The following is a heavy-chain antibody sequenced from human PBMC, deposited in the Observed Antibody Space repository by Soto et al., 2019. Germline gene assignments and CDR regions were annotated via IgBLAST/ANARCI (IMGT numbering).Heavy chain of an antibody. J-gene: IGHJ4*02. CDR3: ARGGWSLYY. D-gene: IGHD2-15*01. CDR2: IHYSGST. Sequence: QVQLQESGPGLVKPSETLSLTCSVSGGSIISHYWSLIRQPPGKGLEWIGYIHYSGSTAYNPSLMSRLTISVDTSKYQFSLKMSSVTAADTAVYYGARGGWSLYYWGQGTLGTVS. V-gene: IGHV4-59*11. CDR1: GGSIISHY.